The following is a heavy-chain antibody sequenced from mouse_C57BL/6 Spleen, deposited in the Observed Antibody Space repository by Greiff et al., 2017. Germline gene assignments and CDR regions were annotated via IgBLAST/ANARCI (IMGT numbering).Heavy chain of an antibody. CDR2: INPNNGGT. CDR3: ARAREVYYGYDDFAY. Sequence: EVMLVESGPELVKPGASVKMSCKASGYTFTDYNMHWVKQSHGKSLEWIGYINPNNGGTSYNQKFKGKATLTVNKSSSTAYMELRSLTSEDSAVYYCARAREVYYGYDDFAYWGQGTLVTVSA. CDR1: GYTFTDYN. D-gene: IGHD2-2*01. J-gene: IGHJ3*01. V-gene: IGHV1-22*01.